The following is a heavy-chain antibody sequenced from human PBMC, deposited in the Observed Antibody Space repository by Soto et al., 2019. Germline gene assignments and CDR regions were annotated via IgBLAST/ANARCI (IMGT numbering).Heavy chain of an antibody. V-gene: IGHV1-18*01. J-gene: IGHJ6*02. CDR2: ITDDNGNT. CDR1: GYTFTSYG. CDR3: ARDPPPMDV. Sequence: QVQLVQSGAEVNKPGASVKVSCKASGYTFTSYGISWVRQAPGQGLGWMGWITDDNGNTNNAQKLQGRVTMTIDTSPSTAYMELRSLRSEDTAVYYCARDPPPMDVWGQGTTVTVSS.